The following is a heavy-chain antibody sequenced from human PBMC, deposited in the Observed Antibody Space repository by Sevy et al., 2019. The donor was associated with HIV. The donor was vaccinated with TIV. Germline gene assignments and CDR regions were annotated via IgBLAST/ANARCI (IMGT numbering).Heavy chain of an antibody. CDR1: GGSFSDYY. V-gene: IGHV4-34*01. Sequence: SETLSLTCAVYGGSFSDYYWNWIRQPPGKGLEWIGKINHNGSTNYNPSLKSRVTISVDTSKNQFSLKLSSVTAADTAVYYCAKYCSGTSCYDYYYGMDVWGQGTTVTVSS. D-gene: IGHD2-2*01. J-gene: IGHJ6*02. CDR2: INHNGST. CDR3: AKYCSGTSCYDYYYGMDV.